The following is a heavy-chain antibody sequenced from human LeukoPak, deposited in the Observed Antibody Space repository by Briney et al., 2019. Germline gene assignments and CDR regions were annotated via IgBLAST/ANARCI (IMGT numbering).Heavy chain of an antibody. CDR3: ARSDYDSSGYWFDP. CDR1: GYTFTGYY. J-gene: IGHJ5*02. V-gene: IGHV1-2*02. CDR2: INPNSGGT. Sequence: ASVKVSCKASGYTFTGYYMHWVRQAPGQGLEWMGWINPNSGGTNYAQKFQGRVTMTRDTSISTAYMELSRLRFDDTAVYYCARSDYDSSGYWFDPWGQGTLVTVSS. D-gene: IGHD3-22*01.